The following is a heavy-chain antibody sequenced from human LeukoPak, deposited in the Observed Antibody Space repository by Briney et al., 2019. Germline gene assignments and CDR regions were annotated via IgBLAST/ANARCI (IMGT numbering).Heavy chain of an antibody. Sequence: GGSLRLSCAASEFTFSSYWMHWVRQVPGKGLVWVSHINPDGTTTNYADSVKGRFTISRDNAKNTLYLQVNSLRAEDTAVYYCIRGIRDYYGLDYWGQGTLVTVSS. CDR1: EFTFSSYW. CDR2: INPDGTTT. D-gene: IGHD3-22*01. J-gene: IGHJ4*02. V-gene: IGHV3-74*01. CDR3: IRGIRDYYGLDY.